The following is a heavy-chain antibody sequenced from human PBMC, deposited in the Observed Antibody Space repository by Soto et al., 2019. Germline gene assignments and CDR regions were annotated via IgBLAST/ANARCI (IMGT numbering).Heavy chain of an antibody. CDR3: ARDGTLYDSSAYYYLY. V-gene: IGHV1-69*13. J-gene: IGHJ4*02. CDR1: GGTFSSYA. D-gene: IGHD3-22*01. Sequence: SVKVSCKAPGGTFSSYAISWVRQAPGQGLEWMGGITPMFGTPNYAQKFQGRVTITADESTSTAYMELSSLRSEDTAMYYCARDGTLYDSSAYYYLYWGQGTLVTVSS. CDR2: ITPMFGTP.